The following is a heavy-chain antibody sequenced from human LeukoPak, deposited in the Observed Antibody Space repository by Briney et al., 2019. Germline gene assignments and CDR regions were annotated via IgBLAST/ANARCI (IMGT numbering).Heavy chain of an antibody. CDR1: GFTFSSYW. Sequence: GGSLRLSCAASGFTFSSYWMSWVRQAPGKGLEWVANIKQDGSEKYYVDSVKGRFTISRDNAKNSLCLQMNSLRAEDTAVYYCARGSSGWEYYFDYWGQGTLVTVSS. D-gene: IGHD6-19*01. J-gene: IGHJ4*02. CDR3: ARGSSGWEYYFDY. CDR2: IKQDGSEK. V-gene: IGHV3-7*01.